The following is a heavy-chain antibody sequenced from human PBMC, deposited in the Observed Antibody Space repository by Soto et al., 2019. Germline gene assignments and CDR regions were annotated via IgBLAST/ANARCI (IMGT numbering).Heavy chain of an antibody. CDR2: ISSSSSTI. J-gene: IGHJ4*02. V-gene: IGHV3-48*01. Sequence: GGSLRLSCAASGFTFSSYSMNWVRQAPGKGLEWVSYISSSSSTIYYADSVKGRFTISRDNSKNTLYLQMNSLRAEDTAVYYCARDPGSSGWEIMRLDYWGQGTLVTVSS. D-gene: IGHD6-19*01. CDR3: ARDPGSSGWEIMRLDY. CDR1: GFTFSSYS.